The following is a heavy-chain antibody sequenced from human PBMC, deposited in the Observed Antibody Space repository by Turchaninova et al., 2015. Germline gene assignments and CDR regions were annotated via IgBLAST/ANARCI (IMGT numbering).Heavy chain of an antibody. V-gene: IGHV4-39*02. Sequence: QLQLQASGPGPVQPSETLDRTCTVVGGTSTSRRNYGGWSIQPPGKGLDWIGSIYYSGSTFYNPSLKSRVTISVDTSKNHFSLKLSSVTAADTAVYYCARLDTDSSGWRGLYYFDYWGQGTLVTVSS. CDR3: ARLDTDSSGWRGLYYFDY. CDR1: GGTSTSRRNY. CDR2: IYYSGST. D-gene: IGHD6-19*01. J-gene: IGHJ4*02.